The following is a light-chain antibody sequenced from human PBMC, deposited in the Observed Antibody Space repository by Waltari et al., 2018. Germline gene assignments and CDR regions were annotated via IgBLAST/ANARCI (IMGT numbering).Light chain of an antibody. CDR1: SNDVGGYNS. Sequence: QSALTQPASVSGSPGQSVTIFCAGTSNDVGGYNSVSWYQEHPGQAPRVSIYDVSDRASGVSDRFSGSKSGNTASLTISGLQAEDEADYYCSSQSSNDVVLFGGGTTLTVL. CDR2: DVS. CDR3: SSQSSNDVVL. V-gene: IGLV2-14*01. J-gene: IGLJ2*01.